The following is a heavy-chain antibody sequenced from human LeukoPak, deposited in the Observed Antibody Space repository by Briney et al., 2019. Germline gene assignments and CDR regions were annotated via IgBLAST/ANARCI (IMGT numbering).Heavy chain of an antibody. CDR1: GYTFTNYD. CDR2: MNPNSGDS. D-gene: IGHD2-2*01. V-gene: IGHV1-8*01. J-gene: IGHJ4*02. CDR3: ARRYCISTGCSAFDY. Sequence: ASVKVSCKASGYTFTNYDINWVRQATGQGLEWMGWMNPNSGDSHSVDKFQVRVTMTRDTSIRTAYMELSGLRSDDTAVYYCARRYCISTGCSAFDYWGPGTPVTVSS.